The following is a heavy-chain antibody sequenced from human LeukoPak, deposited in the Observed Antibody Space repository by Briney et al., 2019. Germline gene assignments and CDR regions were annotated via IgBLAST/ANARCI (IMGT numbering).Heavy chain of an antibody. J-gene: IGHJ4*02. CDR3: ASSIAARLYYFDY. V-gene: IGHV4-59*01. Sequence: SETLSLTCTVSGGSISSYYWSWIRQPPGKGLEWIGYIYYSGSTNYNPSLKSRVTISVDTSKNQFSLKLSSVTAADTAVYYCASSIAARLYYFDYWGQGILVTVSS. D-gene: IGHD6-6*01. CDR1: GGSISSYY. CDR2: IYYSGST.